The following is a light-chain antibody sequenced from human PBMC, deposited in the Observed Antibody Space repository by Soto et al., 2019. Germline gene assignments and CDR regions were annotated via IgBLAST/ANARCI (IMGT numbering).Light chain of an antibody. CDR1: QDISNY. CDR3: QQYDNLPPF. Sequence: IQMTQSPSSLSASVGDRVTITCQASQDISNYLNWYQQKPGKAPKLLIYDASNLETGVPSRFSGSGSGTDFTFTISSLQPEDIATYYCQQYDNLPPFFGGGTKVEIK. V-gene: IGKV1-33*01. CDR2: DAS. J-gene: IGKJ4*01.